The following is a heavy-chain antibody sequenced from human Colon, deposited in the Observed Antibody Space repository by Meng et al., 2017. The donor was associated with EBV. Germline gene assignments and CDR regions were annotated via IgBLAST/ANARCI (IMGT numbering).Heavy chain of an antibody. D-gene: IGHD4-17*01. V-gene: IGHV4-39*07. CDR2: VYYSGST. Sequence: QVQLHESRPGLMNPSEPLSLACNVSGGSINNSLYFWGWIRQPPGKGLEWIGSVYYSGSTNYNPSLKRRVTVSVDTSKNQFSLDLSSVTAADTAVYYCARDRILGYGDDKPFDCWGQGTLVTVSS. J-gene: IGHJ4*02. CDR1: GGSINNSLYF. CDR3: ARDRILGYGDDKPFDC.